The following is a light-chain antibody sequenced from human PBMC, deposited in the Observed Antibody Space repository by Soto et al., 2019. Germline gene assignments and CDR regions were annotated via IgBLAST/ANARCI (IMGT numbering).Light chain of an antibody. CDR2: GAS. J-gene: IGKJ1*01. Sequence: EIVLTQSPGTLSLSPGERATLSCRASQSVSSSSMAWYQQRPGQSPRLLMYGASSRATGIPDRVSGSGSGTDFTITISRLEPEDFAVYYCQHYGTSSWTFGQGTKVESK. CDR3: QHYGTSSWT. CDR1: QSVSSSS. V-gene: IGKV3-20*01.